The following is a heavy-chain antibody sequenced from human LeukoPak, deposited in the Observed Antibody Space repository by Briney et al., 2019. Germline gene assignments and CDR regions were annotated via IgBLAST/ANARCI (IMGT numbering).Heavy chain of an antibody. J-gene: IGHJ4*02. CDR3: ARPQEEDGYNYNWAFDY. Sequence: ASVKVSCKASGYTFTSYGINWVRQAPGQGLEWMGWISAYNGNTNYAQELQGRVTMTTDTSTTTAYMELRSLRSDDKAVYYCARPQEEDGYNYNWAFDYWGQGTLVTVSS. V-gene: IGHV1-18*01. CDR1: GYTFTSYG. D-gene: IGHD5-24*01. CDR2: ISAYNGNT.